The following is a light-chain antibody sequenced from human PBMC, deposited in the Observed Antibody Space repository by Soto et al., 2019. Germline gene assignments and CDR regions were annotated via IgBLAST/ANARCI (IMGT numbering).Light chain of an antibody. CDR2: GAS. CDR1: QSISSN. V-gene: IGKV3-15*01. Sequence: EIVMTQSPAPLSVSPGKRATLSCRASQSISSNLAWYHHKPGQAPRLLVYGASTRATVITGRFSGNGSGTEFTLTISSLQSEDFAVYYCQQYDNRHPRLTFGGGTKVEIK. J-gene: IGKJ4*01. CDR3: QQYDNRHPRLT.